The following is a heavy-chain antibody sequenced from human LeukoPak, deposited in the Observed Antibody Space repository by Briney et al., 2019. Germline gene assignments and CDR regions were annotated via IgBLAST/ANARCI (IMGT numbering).Heavy chain of an antibody. J-gene: IGHJ4*02. V-gene: IGHV1-3*01. Sequence: GASGKVSCKASGYTFTSYAMHWVRQAPGQRLGWMGGSNAGNGNTKYSQKFQGRVTITRDTSASTAYMELSSLRSEDTAVYYCARAAYYCSSTSCYALPSDYWGQGTLVTVSS. D-gene: IGHD2-2*01. CDR1: GYTFTSYA. CDR3: ARAAYYCSSTSCYALPSDY. CDR2: SNAGNGNT.